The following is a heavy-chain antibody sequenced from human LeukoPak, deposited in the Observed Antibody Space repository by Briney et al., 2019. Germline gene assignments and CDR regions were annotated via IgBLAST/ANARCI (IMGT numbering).Heavy chain of an antibody. CDR3: ARVGYWDYIDV. V-gene: IGHV3-7*01. J-gene: IGHJ6*03. CDR1: GFTFRSYW. Sequence: PGGSLRLSCAGSGFTFRSYWMSWVRQAPGKGLEWVANIKQDGSEKYYVGSVKGRFTISRDNPKNSLYLQLNSLRAEDTAVYYCARVGYWDYIDVWGKGTTVTVSS. D-gene: IGHD2-15*01. CDR2: IKQDGSEK.